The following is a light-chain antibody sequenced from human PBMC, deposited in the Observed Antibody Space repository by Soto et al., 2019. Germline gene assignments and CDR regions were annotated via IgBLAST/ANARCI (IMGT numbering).Light chain of an antibody. Sequence: QSVLTQSPSVSGAPGQRVTISCTGSSSNIGAGYGVHWYQQLPGTAPKLLMYGSYRPSGVPDRFSGSKSGTSASLAITGLQPEDEADYYCQSFDNTLSAWVFGGGTQLTVL. V-gene: IGLV1-40*01. J-gene: IGLJ3*02. CDR2: GS. CDR3: QSFDNTLSAWV. CDR1: SSNIGAGYG.